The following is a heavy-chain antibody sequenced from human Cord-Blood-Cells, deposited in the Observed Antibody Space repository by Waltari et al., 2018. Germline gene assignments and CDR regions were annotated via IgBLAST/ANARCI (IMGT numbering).Heavy chain of an antibody. D-gene: IGHD4-17*01. CDR2: INHSGST. V-gene: IGHV4-34*01. J-gene: IGHJ5*02. CDR1: GGSFSGYY. CDR3: ARPHYGDYGWFDP. Sequence: QVQLQQWGAGLLKPSETLSLTCAVYGGSFSGYYWSWIRQPPGKGLEWIGEINHSGSTNYIPSLKSRVTITVDTSKNQCSLKLSSVTAADTAVYYCARPHYGDYGWFDPWGQGTLVTVSS.